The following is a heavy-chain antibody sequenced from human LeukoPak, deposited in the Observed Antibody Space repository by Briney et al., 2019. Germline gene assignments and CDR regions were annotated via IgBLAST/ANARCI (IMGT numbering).Heavy chain of an antibody. CDR3: ARHLYYYDSSGLDY. D-gene: IGHD3-22*01. J-gene: IGHJ4*02. CDR2: IYHSGST. V-gene: IGHV4-4*02. CDR1: GGSISSSNW. Sequence: ASGTLSLTCAVSGGSISSSNWWSWVRQPPGKGLEWIGEIYHSGSTNYNPSLKSRVTISVDKSKNQFSLKLSSVTAADTAVYYCARHLYYYDSSGLDYWGQGTLVTVSS.